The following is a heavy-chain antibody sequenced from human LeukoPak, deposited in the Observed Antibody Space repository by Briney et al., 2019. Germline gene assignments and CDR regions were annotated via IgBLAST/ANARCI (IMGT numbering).Heavy chain of an antibody. CDR1: GITVSTNY. J-gene: IGHJ4*02. D-gene: IGHD3-3*01. Sequence: PGGSLRLSCAASGITVSTNYMNWVRQAPGKGLEWVSSISGSSTTIYYADSVKGRFNISRDNAKNSLYLQMNSLRAEDTAVYYCARGLRFLEWLLDYWGQGTLVTVSS. CDR2: ISGSSTTI. CDR3: ARGLRFLEWLLDY. V-gene: IGHV3-48*01.